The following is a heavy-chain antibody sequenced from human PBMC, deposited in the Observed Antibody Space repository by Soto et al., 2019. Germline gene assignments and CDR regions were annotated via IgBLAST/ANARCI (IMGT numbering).Heavy chain of an antibody. CDR3: AKEIVTAAYAVTTPFDC. J-gene: IGHJ4*02. V-gene: IGHV3-23*01. Sequence: EVQLLESGGGLVQPGGSLRLSCAASGFTFSSYAMGWVRQAPGTGLEWVSVIDVSGGSTSFADSVKGRFSFSRDNSKNQRYLHMNRLRAEDTARSYCAKEIVTAAYAVTTPFDCWGQGIVVTFAS. D-gene: IGHD2-2*01. CDR2: IDVSGGST. CDR1: GFTFSSYA.